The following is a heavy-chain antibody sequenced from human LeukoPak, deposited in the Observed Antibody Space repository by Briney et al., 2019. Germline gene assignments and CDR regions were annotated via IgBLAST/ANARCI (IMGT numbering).Heavy chain of an antibody. CDR3: GRDYVWGTDNPDY. V-gene: IGHV3-7*01. CDR1: GFTVSSYW. CDR2: INQGGGEK. Sequence: GGSLRLSCVAPGFTVSSYWMSWCRQSLGERLEWLGNINQGGGEKYYVDSVKGRFTISRDNAKHSLFLQMSSLRAEDTTPYYCGRDYVWGTDNPDYWGQGTLVAVSS. D-gene: IGHD3-16*01. J-gene: IGHJ4*02.